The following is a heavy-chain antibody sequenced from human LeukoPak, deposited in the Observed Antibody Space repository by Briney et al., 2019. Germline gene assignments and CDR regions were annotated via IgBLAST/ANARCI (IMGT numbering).Heavy chain of an antibody. CDR2: INPGGSQN. D-gene: IGHD3-16*01. J-gene: IGHJ4*02. V-gene: IGHV3-7*01. Sequence: GGSLRLSCAASGFRFSNYWMNWVRQAPEKGLEWVANINPGGSQNRYVDSVNGRFTVSRDNARNSLYLDMDSLTADDSAIYYCAAWGESSSNYWGQGILVTVSS. CDR1: GFRFSNYW. CDR3: AAWGESSSNY.